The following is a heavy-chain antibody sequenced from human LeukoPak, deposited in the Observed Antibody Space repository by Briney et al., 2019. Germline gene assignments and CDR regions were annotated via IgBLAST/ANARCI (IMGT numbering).Heavy chain of an antibody. D-gene: IGHD3-3*01. V-gene: IGHV3-20*04. J-gene: IGHJ4*02. CDR2: INWNGGST. Sequence: PGGSLRLSCAASGFTFGNYGMSWVRQAPGKGLEWVSGINWNGGSTGYADSVEGRFTISRDNAKNSLYLKMNSLRAEDTAVYYCARLREIPVFGVVTKSASYFDYWGQGTLVTVSS. CDR3: ARLREIPVFGVVTKSASYFDY. CDR1: GFTFGNYG.